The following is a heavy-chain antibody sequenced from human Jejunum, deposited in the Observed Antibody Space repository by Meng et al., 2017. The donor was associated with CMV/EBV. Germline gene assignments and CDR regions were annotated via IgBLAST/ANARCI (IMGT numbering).Heavy chain of an antibody. CDR3: ARMSYYDFWSGYPLDI. V-gene: IGHV4-59*01. J-gene: IGHJ4*02. CDR1: GGSISSYY. Sequence: GGSISSYYWSWIRQSPGRGLEWVGYIYYIGSTNYNPSLKSRVTISLDTSKKQFSLKLKSVTAADTAVYYCARMSYYDFWSGYPLDIWGRGTLVTVSS. CDR2: IYYIGST. D-gene: IGHD3-3*01.